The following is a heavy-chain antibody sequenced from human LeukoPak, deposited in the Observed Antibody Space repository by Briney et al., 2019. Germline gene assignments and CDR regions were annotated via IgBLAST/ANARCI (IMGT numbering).Heavy chain of an antibody. Sequence: SETLSLTCTVSGGSISSGYYYWSWIRQLPGKGLEYIGYIYYGGTYYNPSLKSRVTISVDTSKNQFSLKLRSVTAADTAVYYCARGTWSSSIDYWGQGTLVTVSS. J-gene: IGHJ4*02. CDR3: ARGTWSSSIDY. CDR2: IYYGGT. D-gene: IGHD6-6*01. CDR1: GGSISSGYYY. V-gene: IGHV4-30-4*01.